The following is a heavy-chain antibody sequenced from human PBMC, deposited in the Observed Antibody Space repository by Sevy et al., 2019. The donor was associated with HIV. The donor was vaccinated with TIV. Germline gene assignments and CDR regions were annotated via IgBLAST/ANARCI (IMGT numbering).Heavy chain of an antibody. V-gene: IGHV3-7*01. CDR2: ISKDGSEK. D-gene: IGHD2-2*01. CDR3: ARDDCNSISCYGDYYYGTDV. CDR1: GFTFSNYW. J-gene: IGHJ6*02. Sequence: GGSLRLSCAASGFTFSNYWMNWVRQAQGKGLEWVATISKDGSEKYYVDSVKGRFTISRDNAKNSLSLQMNNLRAEDTAGYYCARDDCNSISCYGDYYYGTDVWGQGTTVTVSS.